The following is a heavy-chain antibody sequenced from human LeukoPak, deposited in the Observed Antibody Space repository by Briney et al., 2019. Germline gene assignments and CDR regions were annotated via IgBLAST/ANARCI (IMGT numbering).Heavy chain of an antibody. CDR2: INWNSVSA. Sequence: GGSLRLSCVASGFTFDDYAMHWVRQAPGKGLEWVAGINWNSVSAVYADSLKGRFTISRDNAKNSLYLQMNSLRAEDTAVYYCARAKGPYSSGWYSTPGWYFDLWGRGTLVTVSS. D-gene: IGHD6-19*01. CDR1: GFTFDDYA. J-gene: IGHJ2*01. CDR3: ARAKGPYSSGWYSTPGWYFDL. V-gene: IGHV3-9*01.